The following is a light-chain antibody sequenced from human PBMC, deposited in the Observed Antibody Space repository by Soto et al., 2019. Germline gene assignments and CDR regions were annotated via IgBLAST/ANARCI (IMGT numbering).Light chain of an antibody. CDR2: GAY. CDR1: RSVSSDY. J-gene: IGKJ1*01. Sequence: EIVLTQSPGTLSLSPGERGTLSCRASRSVSSDYLAWYQQKPGQAPRLLLYGAYNRATGIPDRFSGSGSGTDFTLTISRLEPEDFAVYYCQQYGTAPWTFGQGTKVDNK. V-gene: IGKV3-20*01. CDR3: QQYGTAPWT.